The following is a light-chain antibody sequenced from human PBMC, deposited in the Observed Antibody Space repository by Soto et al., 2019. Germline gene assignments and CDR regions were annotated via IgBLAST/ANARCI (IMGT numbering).Light chain of an antibody. CDR1: QGIRDD. CDR3: LQHNTYPRK. Sequence: DIQMTQSPSSLSASVGDRVTITCRASQGIRDDLSWYQQKPGKAPKRLIYGASTLQSGVQLRFTGSRSGTGFTLTISSQQPEDSATYYFLQHNTYPRKFGQGTKVEIK. CDR2: GAS. J-gene: IGKJ1*01. V-gene: IGKV1-17*01.